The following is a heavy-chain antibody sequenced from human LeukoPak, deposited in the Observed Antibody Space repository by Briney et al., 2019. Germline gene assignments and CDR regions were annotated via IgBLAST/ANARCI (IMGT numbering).Heavy chain of an antibody. D-gene: IGHD3-22*01. J-gene: IGHJ4*02. Sequence: GGSLRLSCAAAGFTFSSYAMSWVRQAPGKGLEWVSAISGSGGSTYYADSVKGRFTISRDNSKNTLYLQMNSLRAEDTAVYYCAKDSQYYDSSGCFDYWGQGTLVTVSS. CDR1: GFTFSSYA. CDR3: AKDSQYYDSSGCFDY. V-gene: IGHV3-23*01. CDR2: ISGSGGST.